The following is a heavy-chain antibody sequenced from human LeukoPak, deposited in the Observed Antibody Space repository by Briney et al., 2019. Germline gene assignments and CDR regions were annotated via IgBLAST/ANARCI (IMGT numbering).Heavy chain of an antibody. CDR3: ARGSRDGYKSYAFDI. CDR2: IIPIFGTA. V-gene: IGHV1-69*01. D-gene: IGHD5-24*01. CDR1: GGTFSSYA. Sequence: GSSVKVSCEASGGTFSSYAISWVRQAPGQGLEWMGGIIPIFGTANYAQKFQGRVTITADESTSTAYMELSSLRSEDTAVYYCARGSRDGYKSYAFDIWGQGTMVTVSS. J-gene: IGHJ3*02.